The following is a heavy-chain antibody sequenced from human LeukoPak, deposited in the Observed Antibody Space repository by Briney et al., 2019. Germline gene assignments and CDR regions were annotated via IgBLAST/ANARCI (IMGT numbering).Heavy chain of an antibody. J-gene: IGHJ3*02. CDR1: GFTFTTYW. CDR2: IKQDGTEK. Sequence: QPGGSLRLSCAASGFTFTTYWLGWVRQPPGKGLEWVANIKQDGTEKYYVDSVKGRFTISRDNAKNSLYLQMNSLRAEDTAVYYCARELGQLALDAFDIWGQGTMVTVSS. D-gene: IGHD6-6*01. CDR3: ARELGQLALDAFDI. V-gene: IGHV3-7*01.